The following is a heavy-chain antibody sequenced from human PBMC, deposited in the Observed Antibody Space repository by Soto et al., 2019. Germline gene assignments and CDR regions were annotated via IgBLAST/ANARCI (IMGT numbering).Heavy chain of an antibody. CDR2: INPYNGNT. V-gene: IGHV1-18*01. CDR3: AREGLVLVPSTVNSDYYYYAMDV. D-gene: IGHD2-2*01. Sequence: ASVKVSCKASGYTFTSYGISWVRQAPGQGLEWMGWINPYNGNTNYAQKFQGRVTITADESTSTVYMELSSLTSEDTAVYYCAREGLVLVPSTVNSDYYYYAMDVWGQGTTVTVSS. J-gene: IGHJ6*02. CDR1: GYTFTSYG.